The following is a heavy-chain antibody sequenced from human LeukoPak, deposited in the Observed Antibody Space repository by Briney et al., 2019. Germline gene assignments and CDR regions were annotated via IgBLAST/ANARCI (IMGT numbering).Heavy chain of an antibody. V-gene: IGHV3-30-3*01. Sequence: GSLRLSCAASGFTFRNYVIHWVRQAPGKGLEWVAVTSSDLNVKLYADSVKGRFTISRDNSRSTLYLQMNSLRPEDTAIYYCAREGYDGSGSPPSLYFDYWGQGTLVTVSS. CDR1: GFTFRNYV. CDR2: TSSDLNVK. D-gene: IGHD3-10*01. J-gene: IGHJ4*02. CDR3: AREGYDGSGSPPSLYFDY.